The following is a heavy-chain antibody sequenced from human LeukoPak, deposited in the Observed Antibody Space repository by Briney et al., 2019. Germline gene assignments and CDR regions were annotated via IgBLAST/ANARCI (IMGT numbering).Heavy chain of an antibody. CDR1: RFTFSSYS. CDR2: IGSTSSYI. Sequence: GGSLRLSCAASRFTFSSYSMNWVRQAPGKGLEWVSSIGSTSSYIYYADSVKGRFTISRDNAKNTLYLQMNSLRAEDTAVYYCAREAEVASGFDYWGQGTLVTVSS. CDR3: AREAEVASGFDY. J-gene: IGHJ4*02. V-gene: IGHV3-21*04. D-gene: IGHD5-12*01.